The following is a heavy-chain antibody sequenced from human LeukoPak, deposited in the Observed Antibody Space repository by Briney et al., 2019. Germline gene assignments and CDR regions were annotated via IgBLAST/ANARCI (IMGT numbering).Heavy chain of an antibody. CDR1: GYTFIRYY. CDR3: ARDYYDRGAYAAGF. J-gene: IGHJ4*02. V-gene: IGHV1-46*01. CDR2: INPSGGST. Sequence: ASVKVSCKASGYTFIRYYMHWVRQAPGQGLEWMGLINPSGGSTTYAQKFQDRVTMTRDTSTNTFYMEVRSLRSEDTAVYYCARDYYDRGAYAAGFWGQGTLVIVSS. D-gene: IGHD3-22*01.